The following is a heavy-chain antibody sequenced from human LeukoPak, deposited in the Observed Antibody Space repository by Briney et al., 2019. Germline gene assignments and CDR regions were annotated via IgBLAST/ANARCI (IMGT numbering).Heavy chain of an antibody. D-gene: IGHD3-9*01. Sequence: ASVKVSCKVSGYTLTELSMHWVRQAPGKGLEWMGGFDPEDGETIYAQKLQGRATMTTDTSTSTAYMELRSLRSDDTAVYYCARGSFPSDDILTGPFDNWGQGTLVTVSS. V-gene: IGHV1-24*01. CDR1: GYTLTELS. CDR3: ARGSFPSDDILTGPFDN. CDR2: FDPEDGET. J-gene: IGHJ4*02.